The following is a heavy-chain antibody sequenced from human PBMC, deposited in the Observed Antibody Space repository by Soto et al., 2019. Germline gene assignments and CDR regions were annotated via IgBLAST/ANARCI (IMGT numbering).Heavy chain of an antibody. J-gene: IGHJ4*02. D-gene: IGHD1-26*01. Sequence: QVQLVESGGGVVQPGRSLRLSCAASGFTFSSYAMHWVRQAPGKGLEWVAVISYDGSNKYDADSVKGRFTSSRDNSKNTLYLQMNSLRAEDTAVYYCARWQWGGCYAQIHDYWGQGTLVTVSS. CDR3: ARWQWGGCYAQIHDY. CDR1: GFTFSSYA. V-gene: IGHV3-30-3*01. CDR2: ISYDGSNK.